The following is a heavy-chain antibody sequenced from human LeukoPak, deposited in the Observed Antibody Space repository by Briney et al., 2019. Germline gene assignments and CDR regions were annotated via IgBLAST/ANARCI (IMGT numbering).Heavy chain of an antibody. D-gene: IGHD2-15*01. V-gene: IGHV1-2*02. CDR1: GYTFTGYY. CDR3: AREIARNVVVVAATNFDY. CDR2: INPNSGGT. Sequence: GASVKVSCKASGYTFTGYYMHWVRQAPGQGLEWMGWINPNSGGTNYAQKFQGRVTMTRDTPISTAYIELSRLRSDDTAVYYCAREIARNVVVVAATNFDYWGQGTLVTVSS. J-gene: IGHJ4*02.